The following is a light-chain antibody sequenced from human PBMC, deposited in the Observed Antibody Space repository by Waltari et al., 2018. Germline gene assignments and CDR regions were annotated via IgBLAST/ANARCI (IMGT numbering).Light chain of an antibody. J-gene: IGKJ5*01. CDR2: DAT. V-gene: IGKV1D-12*01. Sequence: DIQMTQSPSSVSASVGDRVTITCRASQGIRRWVTWYQKKPGEAPKVLIHDATSLQSGVPSRFSGSGSGTDFTLTINGLQPEDFATYYCQQANSFPITFGQGTRLDIK. CDR1: QGIRRW. CDR3: QQANSFPIT.